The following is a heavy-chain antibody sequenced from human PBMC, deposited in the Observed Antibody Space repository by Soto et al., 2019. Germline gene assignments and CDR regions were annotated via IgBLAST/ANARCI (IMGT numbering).Heavy chain of an antibody. CDR2: INTYNGNT. Sequence: GASVKVSCKASGYSFTRYGIAWARQAPGQGLEWMGWINTYNGNTNYAQKFQERVTITRDMSTSTAYMELSSLRSEDTAVYYCAAQAGDYYDSSGYYPYYYYGMDVWGQGTTVTVSS. J-gene: IGHJ6*02. CDR3: AAQAGDYYDSSGYYPYYYYGMDV. CDR1: GYSFTRYG. V-gene: IGHV1-18*01. D-gene: IGHD3-22*01.